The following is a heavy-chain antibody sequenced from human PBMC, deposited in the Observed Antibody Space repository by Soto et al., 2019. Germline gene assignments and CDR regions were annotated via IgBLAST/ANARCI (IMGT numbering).Heavy chain of an antibody. Sequence: SETLSLTCTVSGGSISSYYWSWIRQPPGKGLEWIGYIYYSGSTNYNPSLKSRVTISVHTSKKQSSLKLSSVTAGDTAVYYCAQFSSSGYQYWFDPWGQGTLVTVSS. V-gene: IGHV4-59*01. CDR3: AQFSSSGYQYWFDP. CDR1: GGSISSYY. CDR2: IYYSGST. J-gene: IGHJ5*02. D-gene: IGHD6-6*01.